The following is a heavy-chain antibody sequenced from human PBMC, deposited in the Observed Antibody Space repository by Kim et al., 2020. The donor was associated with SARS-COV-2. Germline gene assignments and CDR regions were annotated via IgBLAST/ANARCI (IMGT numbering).Heavy chain of an antibody. CDR3: ARGVAAAVI. CDR2: INHSGST. CDR1: GGSFSGYY. V-gene: IGHV4-34*01. D-gene: IGHD6-13*01. Sequence: SETLSLTCAVYGGSFSGYYWSWIRQPPGKGLEWIGEINHSGSTNYNPSLKSRVTISVDTSKNQFSLKLSSVTAADTAVYYCARGVAAAVIWGQGTLVTVSS. J-gene: IGHJ4*02.